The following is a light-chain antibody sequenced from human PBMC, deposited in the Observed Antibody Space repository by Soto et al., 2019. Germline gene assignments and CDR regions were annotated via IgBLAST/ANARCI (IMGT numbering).Light chain of an antibody. J-gene: IGKJ1*01. V-gene: IGKV1-39*01. CDR3: QQSYSTSVT. CDR2: AAS. Sequence: DIQMTHSPSSLSASVGDRVTITCRASQSISSYLNWYQQKPGKAPKLLIYAASSLQSGVPSRFSGSGSGKDFTLTISSLQPEDFATYYCQQSYSTSVTFGHGIKVEIX. CDR1: QSISSY.